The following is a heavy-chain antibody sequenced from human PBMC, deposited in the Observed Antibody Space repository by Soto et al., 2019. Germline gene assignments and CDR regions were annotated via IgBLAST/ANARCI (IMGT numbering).Heavy chain of an antibody. D-gene: IGHD2-15*01. CDR3: AKGGYVGVAATPRGVNYYYYYMDV. V-gene: IGHV3-23*01. CDR2: ISGSGGST. Sequence: GGSLRLSCAASGFTFSSYAMSWVRQAPGKGLEWVSAISGSGGSTYYADSVKGRFTISRDNSKNTLYLQMNSLRAEDTAVYYCAKGGYVGVAATPRGVNYYYYYMDVWGKGTTVTVSS. CDR1: GFTFSSYA. J-gene: IGHJ6*03.